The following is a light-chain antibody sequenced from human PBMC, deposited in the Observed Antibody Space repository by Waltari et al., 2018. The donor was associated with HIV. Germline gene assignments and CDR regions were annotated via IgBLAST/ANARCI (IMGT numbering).Light chain of an antibody. CDR1: SSDVGAYNY. J-gene: IGLJ2*01. Sequence: QSALTQPPSASGSPGQSVTIPCTGTSSDVGAYNYVPWFQQPPGKAPKLMIYDVTKRPSGVPDRFSGSKSGNTASLTVSGLQAEDEADYYCASHAGSKDVFGGGTRLTVL. CDR3: ASHAGSKDV. CDR2: DVT. V-gene: IGLV2-8*01.